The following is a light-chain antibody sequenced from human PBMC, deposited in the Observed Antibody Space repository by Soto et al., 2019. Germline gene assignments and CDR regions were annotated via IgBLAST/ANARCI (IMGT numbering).Light chain of an antibody. CDR2: EDN. CDR3: QSYDSSNVV. CDR1: SGSIASNY. J-gene: IGLJ2*01. V-gene: IGLV6-57*02. Sequence: NFMLTQPHSVSESPGKTVTISCTGSSGSIASNYVQWYQQRPGSAPTTVIYEDNQRPSGVPERFSGSIDSSSNSASLTISGLKTEDEADYYCQSYDSSNVVFGGGTKVTVL.